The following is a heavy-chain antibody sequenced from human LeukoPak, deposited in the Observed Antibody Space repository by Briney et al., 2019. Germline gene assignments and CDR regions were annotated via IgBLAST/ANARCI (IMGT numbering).Heavy chain of an antibody. V-gene: IGHV3-30-3*01. Sequence: PGGSLRLSCAASGFTVSSNYMSWVRQAPGKGLEWVAVISYDGSNKYYADSVKGRFTISRDNSKNTLYLQMNSLRAEDTAVYYCARELIVVVIADYAFDIWGQGTMVTVSS. CDR3: ARELIVVVIADYAFDI. CDR2: ISYDGSNK. J-gene: IGHJ3*02. CDR1: GFTVSSNY. D-gene: IGHD3-22*01.